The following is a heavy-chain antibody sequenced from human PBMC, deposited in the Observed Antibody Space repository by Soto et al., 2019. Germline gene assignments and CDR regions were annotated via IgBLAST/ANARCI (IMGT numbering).Heavy chain of an antibody. J-gene: IGHJ5*02. D-gene: IGHD1-1*01. Sequence: QVQLVQSGAEVKKPGSSVKVSCKASGGTFSSYTISWVRQAPGQGLEWMGRIIPILGIANYEQKFQGRVTITADKSTSTVYMELSSLRSEDTGVYYCARDRRGRERSGGWFDPWGQGTLVTVSS. V-gene: IGHV1-69*08. CDR3: ARDRRGRERSGGWFDP. CDR2: IIPILGIA. CDR1: GGTFSSYT.